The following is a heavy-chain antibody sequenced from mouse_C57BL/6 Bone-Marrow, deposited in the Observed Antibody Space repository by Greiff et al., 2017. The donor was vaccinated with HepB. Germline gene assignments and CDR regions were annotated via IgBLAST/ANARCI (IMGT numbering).Heavy chain of an antibody. Sequence: QVQLQQPGAELVMPGASVKLSCKASGYTFTSYWIHWVKQRPGQGLEWIGEIDPSDSYTNYNQKFKGKSTLTVDKSSSTAYMQLSSLTSEDSAVYYCARNRQLSLPYYAMDYWGQGTSVTVSS. V-gene: IGHV1-69*01. J-gene: IGHJ4*01. D-gene: IGHD3-2*02. CDR1: GYTFTSYW. CDR2: IDPSDSYT. CDR3: ARNRQLSLPYYAMDY.